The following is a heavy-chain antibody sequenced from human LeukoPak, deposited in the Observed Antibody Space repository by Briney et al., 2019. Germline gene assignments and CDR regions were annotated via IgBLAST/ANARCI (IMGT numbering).Heavy chain of an antibody. CDR1: GDSVSDGNYY. CDR2: ISNTGRT. V-gene: IGHV4-61*01. CDR3: AGQSYYGNAWY. J-gene: IGHJ4*02. Sequence: SETLSLTCTVCGDSVSDGNYYWTWIQQPPGKGLEWIGYISNTGRTNYNPSLKSRVTMSVDTSKNQYSLKLTSVTAADTAIYYCAGQSYYGNAWYWGQGTLVTVSS. D-gene: IGHD3-10*01.